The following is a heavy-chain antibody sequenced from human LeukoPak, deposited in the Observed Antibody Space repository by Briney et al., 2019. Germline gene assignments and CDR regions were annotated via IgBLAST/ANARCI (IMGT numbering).Heavy chain of an antibody. J-gene: IGHJ5*02. CDR3: ARESPSRYDSSGYYYGWFDP. V-gene: IGHV1-8*01. Sequence: ASVKVSCKASGYTFTSYDINWVRQATGQGLEWMGWMNPNRGNTGYAQKFQGRVTMTRNTSISTAYMELSSLRSEDTAVYYCARESPSRYDSSGYYYGWFDPWGQGTLVTVSS. D-gene: IGHD3-22*01. CDR2: MNPNRGNT. CDR1: GYTFTSYD.